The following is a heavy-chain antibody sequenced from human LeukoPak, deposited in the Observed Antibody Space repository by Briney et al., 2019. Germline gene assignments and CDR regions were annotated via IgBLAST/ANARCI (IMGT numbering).Heavy chain of an antibody. CDR2: IYYSGST. Sequence: SETLSLTCTVSGGSISSSSYYWGWIRQPPGKGLEWIGSIYYSGSTYYNPSLKSRVTISVDTSKNQFSLKLSSVTAADTAVYYCARGGRYYGSGRYLNWFDPWGQGTLVTVSS. J-gene: IGHJ5*02. CDR1: GGSISSSSYY. CDR3: ARGGRYYGSGRYLNWFDP. D-gene: IGHD3-10*01. V-gene: IGHV4-39*07.